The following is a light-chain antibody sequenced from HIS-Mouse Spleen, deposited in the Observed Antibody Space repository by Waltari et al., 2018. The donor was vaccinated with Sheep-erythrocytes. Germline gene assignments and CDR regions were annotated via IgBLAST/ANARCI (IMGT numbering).Light chain of an antibody. Sequence: PPLTQPRPVSGPLGQSVPIPCTETASELGGYNYVSWYQHHHGKPPKPMIYDFSKRPSGVPDRFSGSKSGNTASLTISGLQAEDEADYSCCSYAGSYNHVFATGTKVTVL. CDR2: DFS. J-gene: IGLJ1*01. V-gene: IGLV2-11*01. CDR3: CSYAGSYNHV. CDR1: ASELGGYNY.